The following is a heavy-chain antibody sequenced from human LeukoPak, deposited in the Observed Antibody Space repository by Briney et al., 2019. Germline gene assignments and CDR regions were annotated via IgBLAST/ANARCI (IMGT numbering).Heavy chain of an antibody. CDR2: IRYDGSNK. J-gene: IGHJ4*02. V-gene: IGHV3-30*02. CDR1: GFTFSSYG. Sequence: GGTLRLSCAASGFTFSSYGMNWVRQAPGKGLEWVAFIRYDGSNKYYADSVKGRFTISRDNAKNSLYLQMNSLRAEDTAVYYCARDLGVPLYYFDYWGQGTLVTVSS. CDR3: ARDLGVPLYYFDY.